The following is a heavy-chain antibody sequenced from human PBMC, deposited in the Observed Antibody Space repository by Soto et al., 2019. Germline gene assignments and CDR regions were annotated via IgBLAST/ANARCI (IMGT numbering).Heavy chain of an antibody. J-gene: IGHJ6*02. CDR1: GGSVSSGEYF. V-gene: IGHV4-61*08. CDR3: ARAPNYYYYGFDV. D-gene: IGHD3-10*01. Sequence: SSETLSLTCTVSGGSVSSGEYFWSWLRQSPGKRLEWIAYIYYSGTTNYNPSLKSRATISVDTSKSQVSLPLTSMTAADAALYYCARAPNYYYYGFDVWGQGTAVTVSS. CDR2: IYYSGTT.